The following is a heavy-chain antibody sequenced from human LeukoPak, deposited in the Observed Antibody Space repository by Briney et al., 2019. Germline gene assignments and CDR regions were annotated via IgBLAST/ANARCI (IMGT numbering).Heavy chain of an antibody. CDR1: GLTFSSYS. J-gene: IGHJ3*02. CDR3: ARVRTIFSARPDDAFDI. D-gene: IGHD3-9*01. V-gene: IGHV3-21*01. CDR2: ISSSSSYI. Sequence: GGSLRLSCAASGLTFSSYSMNWLRPAPGKVLEWVSSISSSSSYIYYADSVKGRFTISRDNAKNSLYLQMNSLRAEDTAVYYCARVRTIFSARPDDAFDIWGQGTMVTVSS.